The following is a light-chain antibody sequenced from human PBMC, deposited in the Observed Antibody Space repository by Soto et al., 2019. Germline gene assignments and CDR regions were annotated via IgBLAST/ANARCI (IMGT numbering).Light chain of an antibody. CDR3: QQYYSYLIT. CDR2: AAS. CDR1: QGISSY. J-gene: IGKJ4*01. V-gene: IGKV1-8*01. Sequence: AIRMTQSPSSLSASTGDRVTITCRASQGISSYLAWYQQKPGKAPKLLIYAASTLQSGVPSRFSGSGSGTDFTLTFSCLQSEDFATYYCQQYYSYLITFGGGTKVEIK.